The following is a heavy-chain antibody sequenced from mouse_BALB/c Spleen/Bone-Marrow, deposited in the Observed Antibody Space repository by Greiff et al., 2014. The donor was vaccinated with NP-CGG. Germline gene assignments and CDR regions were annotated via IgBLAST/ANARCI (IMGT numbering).Heavy chain of an antibody. Sequence: QVQLKESGGELVKPGASVKLSCKASGYTFTSYWVHWGKQRPGQSPEWIGGINPSNGRTNYNEKFKSKATLTEDKSSSTAYMQLSGLTSEDSAVYYCARDGNYRYAMDYWGQGTSVTVSS. CDR2: INPSNGRT. D-gene: IGHD2-1*01. V-gene: IGHV1S81*02. CDR1: GYTFTSYW. CDR3: ARDGNYRYAMDY. J-gene: IGHJ4*01.